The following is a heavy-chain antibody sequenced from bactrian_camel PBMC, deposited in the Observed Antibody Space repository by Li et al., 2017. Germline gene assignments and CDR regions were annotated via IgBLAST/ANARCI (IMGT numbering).Heavy chain of an antibody. D-gene: IGHD6*01. Sequence: HVQLVESGGGSVQAGGSLRLSCTHAGLTYHAPCMGWVRQRTGEEREGIASIFSASGNKRYADSVKGRFTISQVEDKNVIYLEMNSLQPEDAGTFYCVADPGFCTASTIIWARHESQGTQVTVS. CDR2: IFSASGNK. V-gene: IGHV3S63*01. CDR1: GLTYHAPC. J-gene: IGHJ4*01.